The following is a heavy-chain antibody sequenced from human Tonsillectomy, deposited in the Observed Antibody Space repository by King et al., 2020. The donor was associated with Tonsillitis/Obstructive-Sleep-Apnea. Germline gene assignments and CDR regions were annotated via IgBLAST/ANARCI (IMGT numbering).Heavy chain of an antibody. CDR2: IYYSGGT. Sequence: QLPESGPGLVKPSETLSLTCTVSGGSISSYYWSWIRQPPGKGLECIGYIYYSGGTNYSPSLKSRVTISVDTSKNQVSLKLSSVTAADTAVYYCAREGAVMNAFDIWGQGTMVTVSS. V-gene: IGHV4-59*01. D-gene: IGHD2-8*01. CDR1: GGSISSYY. J-gene: IGHJ3*02. CDR3: AREGAVMNAFDI.